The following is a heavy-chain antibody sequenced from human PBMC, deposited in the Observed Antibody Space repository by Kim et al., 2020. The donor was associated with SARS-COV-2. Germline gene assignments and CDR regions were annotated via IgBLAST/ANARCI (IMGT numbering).Heavy chain of an antibody. V-gene: IGHV4-31*03. CDR2: IYYSGST. J-gene: IGHJ3*02. CDR3: ARGQDLKTDTAMVGDAFEI. CDR1: GGSISSGGYY. Sequence: SETLSLTCTVSGGSISSGGYYWSWIRQHPGKGLEWIGYIYYSGSTYYNPSLKSRVTISVDTSKNQFSLKLSSVTAADTAVYCCARGQDLKTDTAMVGDAFEIWGQETMVTVSS. D-gene: IGHD5-18*01.